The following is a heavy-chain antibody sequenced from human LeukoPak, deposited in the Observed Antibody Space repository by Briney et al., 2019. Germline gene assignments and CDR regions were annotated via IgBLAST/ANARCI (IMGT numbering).Heavy chain of an antibody. Sequence: GASVKVSCMASGYTFTSYDINWVRQAPGQGLEWMGGIIPIFGTANYAQKFQGRVTITADKSTSTAYMELSSLRSEDTAVYYCARGVKVRWFGELSKSQFDYWGQGTLVTVSS. D-gene: IGHD3-10*01. V-gene: IGHV1-69*06. J-gene: IGHJ4*02. CDR3: ARGVKVRWFGELSKSQFDY. CDR2: IIPIFGTA. CDR1: GYTFTSYD.